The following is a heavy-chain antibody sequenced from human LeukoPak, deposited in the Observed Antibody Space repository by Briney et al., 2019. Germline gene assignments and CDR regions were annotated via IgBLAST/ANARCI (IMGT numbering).Heavy chain of an antibody. CDR2: IIPIFGTA. Sequence: ASVKVSCKASGYTFTGYYMHWVRQAPGQGLEWMGGIIPIFGTANYAQKFQGRVTMTTDTSTSTAYMELRSLRSDDTAVYYCARALYYDFWSGYYEGVYYYYMDVWGKGTTVTVSS. CDR1: GYTFTGYY. J-gene: IGHJ6*03. V-gene: IGHV1-2*02. CDR3: ARALYYDFWSGYYEGVYYYYMDV. D-gene: IGHD3-3*01.